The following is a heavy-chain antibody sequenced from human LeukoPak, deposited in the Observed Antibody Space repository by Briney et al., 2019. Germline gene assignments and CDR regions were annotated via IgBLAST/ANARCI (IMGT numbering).Heavy chain of an antibody. Sequence: GGSLRLSCAASGFTFSSYAMHWVRQAPGKGLEWVAVISYDGSNKYYADSVKGRFTISRDNSKNTLYLRMNSLRAEDTAVYYCARDEPSSSSYTNYFDYWGQGTLVTVSS. J-gene: IGHJ4*02. CDR2: ISYDGSNK. D-gene: IGHD6-13*01. CDR3: ARDEPSSSSYTNYFDY. V-gene: IGHV3-30-3*01. CDR1: GFTFSSYA.